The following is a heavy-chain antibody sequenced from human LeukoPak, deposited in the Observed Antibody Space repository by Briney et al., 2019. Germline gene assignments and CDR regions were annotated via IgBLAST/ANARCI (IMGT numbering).Heavy chain of an antibody. CDR3: ARDSLPPAYYATDFDS. CDR1: GFTFSGYI. V-gene: IGHV3-21*01. Sequence: VVSLRRSCAASGFTFSGYIMNWVRQAPGKGLEWVSSISSSSSYIYYADSVKGRFTISRDNAKNSLYLQMNSLRAEDTAVSYCARDSLPPAYYATDFDSWGQGTLVTVSS. CDR2: ISSSSSYI. D-gene: IGHD3-10*01. J-gene: IGHJ4*02.